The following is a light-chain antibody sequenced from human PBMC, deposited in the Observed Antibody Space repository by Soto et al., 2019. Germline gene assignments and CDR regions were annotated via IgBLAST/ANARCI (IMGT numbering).Light chain of an antibody. V-gene: IGLV2-14*01. CDR1: SSDVGGYNY. CDR2: EVS. J-gene: IGLJ2*01. CDR3: SSYTSSRTLV. Sequence: QSVLTQPASVSGSPGQSITISCIGTSSDVGGYNYVSWYQQHPGKAPKLLIYEVSNWPSGISNRFSGSKSGNTASLTISGLQAEDEADYYCSSYTSSRTLVFGGGTKVTVL.